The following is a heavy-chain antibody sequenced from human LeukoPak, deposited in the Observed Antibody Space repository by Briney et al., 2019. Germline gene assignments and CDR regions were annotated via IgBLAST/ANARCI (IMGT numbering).Heavy chain of an antibody. CDR2: IKQDGSEK. V-gene: IGHV3-7*01. CDR3: ARLIPGYSSGWYGGYFDY. J-gene: IGHJ4*02. D-gene: IGHD6-19*01. Sequence: PGGSLRLSCAASGFTFSSYWMSWVRQAPGKGLEWVANIKQDGSEKYYVDSVKGRFTISRDNAKNSLYLQMNSLRAEGTAVYYCARLIPGYSSGWYGGYFDYWGQGTLVTVSS. CDR1: GFTFSSYW.